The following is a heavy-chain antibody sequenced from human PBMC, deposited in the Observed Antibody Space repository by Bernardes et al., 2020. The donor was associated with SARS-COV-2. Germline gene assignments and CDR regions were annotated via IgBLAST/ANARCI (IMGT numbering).Heavy chain of an antibody. Sequence: ASVKVSCRASGYRFNGYGISWVRQAPGQGLEWMGWITAYNGNTNYAQKFQGRATMTEDRSTDTAYMELSSLRNEDTAVYYCTTAPNVVVSTALGPWGQGTLVNVSS. D-gene: IGHD2-2*01. CDR2: ITAYNGNT. CDR1: GYRFNGYG. V-gene: IGHV1-18*01. CDR3: TTAPNVVVSTALGP. J-gene: IGHJ5*02.